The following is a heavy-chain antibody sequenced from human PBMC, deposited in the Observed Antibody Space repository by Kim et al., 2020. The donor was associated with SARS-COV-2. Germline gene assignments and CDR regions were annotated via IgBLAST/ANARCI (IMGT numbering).Heavy chain of an antibody. Sequence: ASVKVSCKASGYTFTSYYMHWVRQAPGQGLEWMGIINPSGGSTSYAQKFQGRVTMTRDTSTSTVYMELSSLRSEDTAVYYCARDTPPIYGDYGSRGWFDSWGQGTVVTVSS. CDR3: ARDTPPIYGDYGSRGWFDS. V-gene: IGHV1-46*01. CDR1: GYTFTSYY. CDR2: INPSGGST. D-gene: IGHD4-17*01. J-gene: IGHJ5*01.